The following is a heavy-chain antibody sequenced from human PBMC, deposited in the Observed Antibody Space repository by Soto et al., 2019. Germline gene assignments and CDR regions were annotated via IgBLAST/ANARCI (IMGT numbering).Heavy chain of an antibody. J-gene: IGHJ4*02. CDR1: GGSIYTYS. D-gene: IGHD1-26*01. CDR2: IYSSGSA. Sequence: LETLSLTCTVSGGSIYTYSWTWLRKPAGKGLEWIGHIYSSGSANYNPSLKCRVSMSVDTSKNQFSLKLNSVTAADTAVYYCATIVGANDYWGQGALVT. CDR3: ATIVGANDY. V-gene: IGHV4-4*07.